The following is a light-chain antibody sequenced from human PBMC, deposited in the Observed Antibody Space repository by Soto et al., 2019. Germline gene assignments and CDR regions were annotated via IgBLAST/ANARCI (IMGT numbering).Light chain of an antibody. V-gene: IGKV3-20*01. CDR1: QRVSSTY. CDR2: GAS. CDR3: QQYGTLPTT. J-gene: IGKJ1*01. Sequence: IVLPQSPGTLSFSQRQRATLSCRASQRVSSTYLAWYQQTPGQAPRLLIYGASSRAAGIPGRFSGSGSGTDFTLTISRLQPEDFTVYYCQQYGTLPTTFGHGTKVDIK.